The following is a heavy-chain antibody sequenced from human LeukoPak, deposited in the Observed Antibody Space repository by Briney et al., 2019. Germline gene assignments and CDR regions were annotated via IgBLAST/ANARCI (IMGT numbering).Heavy chain of an antibody. D-gene: IGHD2-2*01. CDR2: IWHDGSKE. V-gene: IGHV3-33*01. CDR3: VGASAEGYFDS. J-gene: IGHJ4*02. CDR1: GSIFGSYG. Sequence: GGSLRLSCAASGSIFGSYGMHWVRQAPGKGLEWVAVIWHDGSKEFYADSVKGRFTISRDNSKNRLSLQMNSLRAEDTAMYYCVGASAEGYFDSWGQGTLVTVSA.